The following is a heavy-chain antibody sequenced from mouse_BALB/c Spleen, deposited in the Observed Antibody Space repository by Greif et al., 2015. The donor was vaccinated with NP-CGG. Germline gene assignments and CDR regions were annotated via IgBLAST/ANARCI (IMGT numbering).Heavy chain of an antibody. V-gene: IGHV5-4*02. Sequence: EVQVVESGGGLVKPGGSLKLSCAASGFTFRDYYMYWVRQTPEKRLEWVATISDGGSYTYYPDSVKGRFTISRDNAKNNLYLQMSSLKSEDTAMYYCARDGNYWYFDVWGAGTTVTVSS. J-gene: IGHJ1*01. CDR3: ARDGNYWYFDV. CDR1: GFTFRDYY. D-gene: IGHD2-1*01. CDR2: ISDGGSYT.